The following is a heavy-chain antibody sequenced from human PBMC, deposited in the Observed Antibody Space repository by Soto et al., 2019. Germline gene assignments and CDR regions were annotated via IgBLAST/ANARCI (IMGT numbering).Heavy chain of an antibody. V-gene: IGHV4-61*01. Sequence: QVQLQESGPGLVKPSETLSLTCTVSGGSVSSGSYYWSWIRQPPGKGLEWIGYIYYSGSTNYNPSLKSRVTISVDTSKNQFSLKLSSVTAADTTVYYCARDWRITMIVGIWGQGTMVTVSS. CDR2: IYYSGST. CDR3: ARDWRITMIVGI. J-gene: IGHJ3*02. CDR1: GGSVSSGSYY. D-gene: IGHD3-22*01.